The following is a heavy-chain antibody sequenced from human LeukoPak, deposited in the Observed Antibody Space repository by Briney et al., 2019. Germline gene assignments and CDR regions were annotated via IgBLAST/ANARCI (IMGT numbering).Heavy chain of an antibody. CDR2: IVTNNGGT. CDR1: GYTFTDHY. Sequence: ASVKVSCKASGYTFTDHYMHWVRQAPGQGLEWMGWIVTNNGGTNYAQNFKGRVTMTRDTSVSTAYVEVSDLKSDDTAVYYCARGGPHHGFDIWAQGTMVTVSS. CDR3: ARGGPHHGFDI. J-gene: IGHJ3*02. V-gene: IGHV1-2*02.